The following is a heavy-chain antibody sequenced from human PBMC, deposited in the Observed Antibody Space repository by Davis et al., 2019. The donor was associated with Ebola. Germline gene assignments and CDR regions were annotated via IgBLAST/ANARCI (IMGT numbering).Heavy chain of an antibody. V-gene: IGHV1-46*01. D-gene: IGHD3-3*01. CDR2: INPIGGST. CDR3: AREVFWSGLDP. J-gene: IGHJ5*02. Sequence: VKVSCTASGYTFTSYYMHWVRQAPGQGLEWMGIINPIGGSTSYAQKFQGRVTMTRDTSTSTVYMELSSLRSEDTAVYYCAREVFWSGLDPWGQGTLVTVSS. CDR1: GYTFTSYY.